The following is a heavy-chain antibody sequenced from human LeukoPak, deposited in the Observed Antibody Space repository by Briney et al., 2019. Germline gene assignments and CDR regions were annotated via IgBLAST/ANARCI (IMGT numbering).Heavy chain of an antibody. CDR2: ISPGDSGI. D-gene: IGHD1/OR15-1a*01. Sequence: GESLQISCKGSGYSFTNFWIGWVRQMPGKGLEWMGVISPGDSGIRYSPSFQGQVTISVDKSISTAYLQWSSLKASDSAMYYCAAGGTSAPWGQGTLVTVSS. J-gene: IGHJ5*02. V-gene: IGHV5-51*01. CDR3: AAGGTSAP. CDR1: GYSFTNFW.